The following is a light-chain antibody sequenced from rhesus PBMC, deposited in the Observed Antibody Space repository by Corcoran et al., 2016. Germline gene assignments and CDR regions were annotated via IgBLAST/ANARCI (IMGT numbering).Light chain of an antibody. Sequence: DIQMTQSPSSLSASVGDRVTITCRASQVISNWLAWYQQKPGKAPKLLIYRASNLQTGVPSRFRGSASGTDFPLTISSLQPEDIATDFCQQNANSPWTFGQGTKVEIK. CDR2: RAS. CDR3: QQNANSPWT. V-gene: IGKV1-69*01. J-gene: IGKJ1*01. CDR1: QVISNW.